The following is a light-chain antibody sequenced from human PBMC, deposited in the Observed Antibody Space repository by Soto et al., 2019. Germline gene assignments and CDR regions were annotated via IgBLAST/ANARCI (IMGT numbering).Light chain of an antibody. CDR2: AAS. Sequence: DIQMTQSPSSLSASVGDRVTITCRASQSISTFLNWYQQKPGKAPKLLLYAASSLQSGVPSRFSGSGSGTDFSLTISALHLEDSATYYCQQSYSIPWTFGLGTKVEIK. CDR1: QSISTF. CDR3: QQSYSIPWT. V-gene: IGKV1-39*01. J-gene: IGKJ1*01.